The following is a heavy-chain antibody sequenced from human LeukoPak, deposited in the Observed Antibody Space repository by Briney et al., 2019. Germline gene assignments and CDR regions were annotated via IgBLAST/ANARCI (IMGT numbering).Heavy chain of an antibody. J-gene: IGHJ6*02. CDR2: INPNSGGT. Sequence: ASVKVSCKASGYTFTGYYMHWVRQAPGQGLEWMGWINPNSGGTNYAQKFQGRVTMTRDTSISTAYMELSRLRSDDTAVYYCARDRSPSGYIVVVPAATTYYYYGMYVWGQGTTVTVSS. CDR1: GYTFTGYY. D-gene: IGHD2-2*01. V-gene: IGHV1-2*02. CDR3: ARDRSPSGYIVVVPAATTYYYYGMYV.